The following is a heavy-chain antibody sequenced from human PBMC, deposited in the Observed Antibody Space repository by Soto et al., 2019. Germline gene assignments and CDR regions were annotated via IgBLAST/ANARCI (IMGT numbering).Heavy chain of an antibody. D-gene: IGHD3-22*01. V-gene: IGHV1-69*13. CDR2: IIPIFGTA. CDR1: GGTFSSYA. CDR3: ARGSYDSSGSPIYYYYGMDV. J-gene: IGHJ6*02. Sequence: SVKVSCKASGGTFSSYAISWVRQAPGQGLEWTGGIIPIFGTANYAQKFQGRVTITADESTSTAYMELSSLRSEDTAVYYCARGSYDSSGSPIYYYYGMDVWGQGTRVTVSS.